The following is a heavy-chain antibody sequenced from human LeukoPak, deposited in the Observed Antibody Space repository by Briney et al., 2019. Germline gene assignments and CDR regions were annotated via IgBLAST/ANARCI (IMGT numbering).Heavy chain of an antibody. D-gene: IGHD4-17*01. J-gene: IGHJ4*02. CDR2: ITSDGYI. V-gene: IGHV3-21*01. CDR1: GFAFSSSN. Sequence: GGSLRLSCAASGFAFSSSNLNWFRQAPGKGLEWVSSITSDGYIYYADSLKGRFSLSRDNAKNSLYLQMISLRAEDTAVYYCARADYGDYGVDYWGQGTLATVSS. CDR3: ARADYGDYGVDY.